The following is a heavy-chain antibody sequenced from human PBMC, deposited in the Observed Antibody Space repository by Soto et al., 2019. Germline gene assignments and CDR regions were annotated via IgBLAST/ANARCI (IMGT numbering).Heavy chain of an antibody. D-gene: IGHD3-10*01. CDR3: ARGNQYYYGSGSYYNNWFDP. CDR2: INHSGIT. Sequence: SETLSLTCAVYGGSFSGYDWSWIRQPPWKGLEWIGEINHSGITNYNPSLKSRVTISVDTSKNQFSLKLSSVTAADTAVYYCARGNQYYYGSGSYYNNWFDPGGQGTLVTVSS. J-gene: IGHJ5*02. CDR1: GGSFSGYD. V-gene: IGHV4-34*01.